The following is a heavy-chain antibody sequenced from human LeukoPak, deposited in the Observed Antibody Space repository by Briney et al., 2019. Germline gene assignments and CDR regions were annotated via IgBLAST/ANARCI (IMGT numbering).Heavy chain of an antibody. V-gene: IGHV3-11*04. D-gene: IGHD2-2*01. J-gene: IGHJ4*02. CDR1: GFTFSDYY. CDR3: VRGGCRSTSCYDY. CDR2: ISSSGSTI. Sequence: GGSLRLSCAASGFTFSDYYMSWIRQAPGKGLEWVSYISSSGSTIYYADSVKGRFTISRDNAKNSLYLQMSSLRVEDTALYYCVRGGCRSTSCYDYWGQGTLVSVAS.